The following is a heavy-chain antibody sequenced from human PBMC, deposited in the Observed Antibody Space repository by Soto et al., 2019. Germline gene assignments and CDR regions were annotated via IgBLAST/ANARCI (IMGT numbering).Heavy chain of an antibody. CDR2: IYSGGTT. CDR3: ARETVGWFRYFDL. J-gene: IGHJ2*01. D-gene: IGHD6-19*01. CDR1: GFIVSSNY. V-gene: IGHV3-53*01. Sequence: EVQLVESGGGLIQPGGSLRLSCAASGFIVSSNYMSWVRQAPGKGLEWVSVIYSGGTTLYADSVKGRFTISRDNSKNPLNLQMNSLRGEDTAVYYCARETVGWFRYFDLWGRGTLVTVSS.